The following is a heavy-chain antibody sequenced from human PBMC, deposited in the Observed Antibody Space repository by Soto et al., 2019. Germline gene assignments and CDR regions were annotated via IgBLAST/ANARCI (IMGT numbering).Heavy chain of an antibody. CDR2: ISYDGSNT. D-gene: IGHD1-26*01. J-gene: IGHJ4*02. Sequence: QVQLVESGRGVVQPGRSLRLSCVASGFTFSSYGMHWVRQAPGKGLEWVAIISYDGSNTYYADSVKGRFTISRDNSKNTLYLQMNSLRAEDTSVYYCVKAGGLSGSYYISSSYYSDYSGQGTLVTVSS. V-gene: IGHV3-30*18. CDR1: GFTFSSYG. CDR3: VKAGGLSGSYYISSSYYSDY.